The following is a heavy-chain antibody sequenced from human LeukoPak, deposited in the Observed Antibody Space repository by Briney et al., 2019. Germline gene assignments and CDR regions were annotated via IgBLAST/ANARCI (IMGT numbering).Heavy chain of an antibody. CDR3: ARSLGLVRGVIHYFDN. J-gene: IGHJ4*02. V-gene: IGHV1-8*01. Sequence: ASVKVSCKASGYTFPNYDINWVRQATGQGLEWMGWMNPDIGNTAYVQKFQGRVTMTRNTSISTAYMELSSLRSEDTAVYYCARSLGLVRGVIHYFDNWGQGTLVTVSS. CDR1: GYTFPNYD. CDR2: MNPDIGNT. D-gene: IGHD3-10*01.